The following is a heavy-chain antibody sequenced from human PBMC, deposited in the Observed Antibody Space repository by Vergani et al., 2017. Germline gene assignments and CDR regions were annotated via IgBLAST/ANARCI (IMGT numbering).Heavy chain of an antibody. CDR1: GFTFSSYV. CDR2: VSNSGGRP. D-gene: IGHD2-15*01. V-gene: IGHV3-23*01. CDR3: ARLIKTMSFCGSGSCPFYFDS. Sequence: DVQLLESGGGVIQPEGSLRLSCAASGFTFSSYVMSWVRQGPGKGLQWVSTVSNSGGRPFYADSVKGRFTISRDDSKGTVYLQMNSLRAEDTAVYYCARLIKTMSFCGSGSCPFYFDSWGQGTQVTVSS. J-gene: IGHJ4*02.